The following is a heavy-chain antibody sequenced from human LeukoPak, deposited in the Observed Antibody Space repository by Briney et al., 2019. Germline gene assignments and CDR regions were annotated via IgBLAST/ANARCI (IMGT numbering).Heavy chain of an antibody. D-gene: IGHD3-22*01. Sequence: GESLKISCKGSGYSFTNYWIGWVRQMPGKGLEWMGIVYPADSSTRYSPSFRGQVTISADKPITTAYLQWSSLKASDTAMYYCTRHVYDSGGYYYDYWGQGTLVTVSS. CDR1: GYSFTNYW. J-gene: IGHJ4*02. CDR3: TRHVYDSGGYYYDY. CDR2: VYPADSST. V-gene: IGHV5-51*01.